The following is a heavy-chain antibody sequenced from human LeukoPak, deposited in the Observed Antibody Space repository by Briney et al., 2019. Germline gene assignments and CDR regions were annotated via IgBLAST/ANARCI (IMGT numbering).Heavy chain of an antibody. Sequence: GGSLRLSCSGSGFTFDNYAMHWVRQAPGKGLEWVSSLSWGSATIGYADSVKGRFTISRDNPKNTLYLQMSSLRAEDTAVYFCAKRGVVIRVILVGFHKEAYYFDSWGQGALVTVSS. J-gene: IGHJ4*02. CDR1: GFTFDNYA. D-gene: IGHD3-22*01. CDR2: LSWGSATI. V-gene: IGHV3-9*01. CDR3: AKRGVVIRVILVGFHKEAYYFDS.